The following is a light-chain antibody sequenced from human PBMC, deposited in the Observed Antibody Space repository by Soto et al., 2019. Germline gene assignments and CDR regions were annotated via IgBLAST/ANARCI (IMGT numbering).Light chain of an antibody. V-gene: IGLV2-23*03. J-gene: IGLJ2*01. CDR1: SSDIGGSDL. CDR2: DGS. Sequence: QSAPTQPASVSGSPGQSITISCTGTSSDIGGSDLVSWYQHHPGKAPKLIIYDGSHRPSGVSDRFSGSESANTASLTISGLQAEDDADYYCCSYAGSSTVVFGSGTQLTVL. CDR3: CSYAGSSTVV.